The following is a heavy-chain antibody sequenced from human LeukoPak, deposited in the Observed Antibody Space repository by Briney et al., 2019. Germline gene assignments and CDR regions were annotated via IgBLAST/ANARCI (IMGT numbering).Heavy chain of an antibody. CDR3: ARAHSHPRSPKFFDY. J-gene: IGHJ4*02. CDR2: IGSGGDII. CDR1: GFTFNTYN. Sequence: GGSLRLSCAASGFTFNTYNMNWIRQAPGKGLEWVSCIGSGGDIIYSADSVTGRFTISRDNARNSLFLQMNSLRDEDTAVYFCARAHSHPRSPKFFDYWGQGALVTVSS. D-gene: IGHD2-21*01. V-gene: IGHV3-48*02.